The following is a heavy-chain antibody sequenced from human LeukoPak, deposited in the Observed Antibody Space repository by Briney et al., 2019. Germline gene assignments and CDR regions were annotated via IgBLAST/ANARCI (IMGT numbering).Heavy chain of an antibody. D-gene: IGHD5-24*01. J-gene: IGHJ4*02. V-gene: IGHV3-11*05. CDR2: ISSSSSYT. Sequence: PGGSLRLSCAASGFTFSDYYMSWIRQAPGKGLEWVSYISSSSSYTNYADSVEGRFTISRDNAKNSLYLQMNSLRAEDTAVYYCARVEMATIYFDYWGQGTLVTVSS. CDR1: GFTFSDYY. CDR3: ARVEMATIYFDY.